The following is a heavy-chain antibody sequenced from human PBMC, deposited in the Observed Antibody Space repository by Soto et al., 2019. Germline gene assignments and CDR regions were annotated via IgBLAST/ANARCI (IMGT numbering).Heavy chain of an antibody. J-gene: IGHJ3*01. CDR3: ARDGSGYYGRNGFDL. D-gene: IGHD3-22*01. CDR1: GGSISGYF. Sequence: QVQLQESGPGLVKPSETLSLTCTVSGGSISGYFWSWIRQPAGKGLEWIGRIYSIGNTNSNPSLKTRLTMSVDTSKNQFSLKLRSVTAADTALYYCARDGSGYYGRNGFDLWGQGTMVTVSS. CDR2: IYSIGNT. V-gene: IGHV4-4*07.